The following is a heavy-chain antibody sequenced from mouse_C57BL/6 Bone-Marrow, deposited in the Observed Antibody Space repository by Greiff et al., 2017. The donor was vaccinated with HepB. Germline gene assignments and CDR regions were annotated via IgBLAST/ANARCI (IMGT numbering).Heavy chain of an antibody. CDR1: GYTFTNYW. V-gene: IGHV1-63*01. J-gene: IGHJ2*01. Sequence: QVQLQQPGAELVRPGTSVKMSCKASGYTFTNYWIGWAKQRPGHGLEWIGDIYPGGGYTNYNEKFKGKATLTADKSSSTAYMQFSSLTSEDSAIYYCAREGGGYYFDYWGQGTTLTVSS. CDR2: IYPGGGYT. CDR3: AREGGGYYFDY.